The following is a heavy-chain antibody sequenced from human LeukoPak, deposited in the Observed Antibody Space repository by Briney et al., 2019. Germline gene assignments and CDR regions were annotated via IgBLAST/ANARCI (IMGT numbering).Heavy chain of an antibody. CDR3: GRSRGAGPGAHFDV. Sequence: GGSLRLSCAASGFSFSDEYMSWIRQAPGQGLEWISYISASGSYTNYADSVKGRFTISRDNAKNALYLQMNSLRAEDTAVYYCGRSRGAGPGAHFDVWGQGTLVTVSS. CDR1: GFSFSDEY. D-gene: IGHD6-19*01. CDR2: ISASGSYT. V-gene: IGHV3-11*03. J-gene: IGHJ4*02.